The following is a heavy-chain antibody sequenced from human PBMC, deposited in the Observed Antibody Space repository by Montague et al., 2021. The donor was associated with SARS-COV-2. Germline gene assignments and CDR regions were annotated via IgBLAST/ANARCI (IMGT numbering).Heavy chain of an antibody. CDR1: GFTFSSYE. CDR2: ISSSGSTI. D-gene: IGHD2-15*01. V-gene: IGHV3-48*03. CDR3: AATSGDIVVVVAAYYGMDV. Sequence: SLILSFSASGFTFSSYEMNWVRQAPGKGLEWVSYISSSGSTIYYADSVKGRFTISRDNAKNSLYLQMNSLRAEDTAVYYCAATSGDIVVVVAAYYGMDVWGQGTTVTVSS. J-gene: IGHJ6*02.